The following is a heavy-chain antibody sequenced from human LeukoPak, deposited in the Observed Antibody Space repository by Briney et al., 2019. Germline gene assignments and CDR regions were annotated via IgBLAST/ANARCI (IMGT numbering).Heavy chain of an antibody. CDR1: GGSISSYF. D-gene: IGHD5-12*01. J-gene: IGHJ5*02. CDR2: IYSSGNT. V-gene: IGHV4-4*07. CDR3: ARGGYMSNWFEH. Sequence: SETLSLTCTVSGGSISSYFWSWIRQPAGKGLEWIGRIYSSGNTDYNPSLKSRVTISVDTSKNQFSLKLNSVTAADTAVYYCARGGYMSNWFEHWGQGTPVTVSS.